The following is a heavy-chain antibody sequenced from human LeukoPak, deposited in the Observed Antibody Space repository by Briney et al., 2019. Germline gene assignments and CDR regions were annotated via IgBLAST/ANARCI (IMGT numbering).Heavy chain of an antibody. CDR3: ARVSGSYYDY. Sequence: GGSLRLSCAASGFTFSSYAMHWVRQAPGKGLEWVAVISYDGSNKYYADSVKGRFTISRDNSKNTLYLQMNSLRAEDTAVYYCARVSGSYYDYWGQGTLVTVSS. J-gene: IGHJ4*02. CDR1: GFTFSSYA. D-gene: IGHD1-26*01. V-gene: IGHV3-30-3*01. CDR2: ISYDGSNK.